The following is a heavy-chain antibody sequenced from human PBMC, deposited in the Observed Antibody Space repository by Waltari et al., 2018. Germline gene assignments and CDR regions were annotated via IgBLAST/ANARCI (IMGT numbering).Heavy chain of an antibody. V-gene: IGHV4-61*02. CDR3: AREGEYCSDGYCYSLDH. Sequence: QVQLQESGPGLVNPSQTLSLTCRVSGGSINDPSYWWSWLRQPAGKRLEWIGLIYASGFTNYRPSLASRLTISADTSKNQISLILTSVTAADTAVYYCAREGEYCSDGYCYSLDHWGQGTLVTVSS. CDR1: GGSINDPSYW. CDR2: IYASGFT. D-gene: IGHD2-15*01. J-gene: IGHJ4*02.